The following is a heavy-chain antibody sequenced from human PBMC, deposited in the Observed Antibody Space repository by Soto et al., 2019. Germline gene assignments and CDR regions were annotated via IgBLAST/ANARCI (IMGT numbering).Heavy chain of an antibody. CDR1: GFTFGDYA. D-gene: IGHD6-13*01. Sequence: EVQLVESGGGLVKPGRSLRLSCTASGFTFGDYAMSWFRQAPGKGLEWVGFIRSKAYGGTTEYAASVKGRFTISRDDSKSIAYLQMNSLKTEDTAVYYCTRDSSSSWYGGYYYGMDVWGQGTTVTVSS. V-gene: IGHV3-49*05. J-gene: IGHJ6*02. CDR2: IRSKAYGGTT. CDR3: TRDSSSSWYGGYYYGMDV.